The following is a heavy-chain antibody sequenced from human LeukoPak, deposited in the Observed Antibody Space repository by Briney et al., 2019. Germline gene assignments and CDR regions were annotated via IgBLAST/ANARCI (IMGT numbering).Heavy chain of an antibody. D-gene: IGHD1-1*01. V-gene: IGHV3-66*01. CDR1: GFTFTTYA. Sequence: PGGSLRLSCGASGFTFTTYAMTWVRQAPGKGLEWVSLIYSGGTTYYADSVKGRFTISRDNSKNTLYLQMNSLRAEDTAVYYCQAGSWNDFSFDPWGQGTLVTVSS. J-gene: IGHJ5*02. CDR2: IYSGGTT. CDR3: QAGSWNDFSFDP.